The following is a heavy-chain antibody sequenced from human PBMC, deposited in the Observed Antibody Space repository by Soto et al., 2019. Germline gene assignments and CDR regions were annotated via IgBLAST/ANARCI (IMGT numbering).Heavy chain of an antibody. CDR1: GGSISSGGYY. J-gene: IGHJ5*02. Sequence: SETLSLTCTVSGGSISSGGYYWSWIRQHPGKGLEWIGYIYYSGSTYYNPSLKSRVTISVDTSKNQFSLKLSSVTAAETAVYYFASHAPYCRSTSCTNWFDPWGQGTLVTVSS. CDR3: ASHAPYCRSTSCTNWFDP. V-gene: IGHV4-31*03. CDR2: IYYSGST. D-gene: IGHD2-2*01.